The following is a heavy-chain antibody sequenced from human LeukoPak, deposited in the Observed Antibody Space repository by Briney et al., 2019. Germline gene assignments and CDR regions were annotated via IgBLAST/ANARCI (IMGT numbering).Heavy chain of an antibody. CDR1: GYTFISYD. D-gene: IGHD3-3*01. CDR3: HYTDPGSRYFGY. CDR2: MNPNSGDT. J-gene: IGHJ4*02. V-gene: IGHV1-8*01. Sequence: ASVKVSCKXSGYTFISYDINWVRQATGQGLEWMGWMNPNSGDTGYSQKFQGRVTMTRNSSISTAYMELSSLRSEDTAVYYCHYTDPGSRYFGYWGQGTLVTVSS.